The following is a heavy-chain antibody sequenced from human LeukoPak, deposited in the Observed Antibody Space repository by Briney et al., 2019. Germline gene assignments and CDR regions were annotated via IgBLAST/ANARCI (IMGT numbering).Heavy chain of an antibody. CDR2: ISTSSSYI. V-gene: IGHV3-21*01. D-gene: IGHD2-21*01. Sequence: GGSLRLSCAASGFSFSTLSMNWVRQAPGKGLEWVSSISTSSSYIYYADSVKGRFTISRDNAKKSLYLQMNSLRAEDTAVYYCARGGPCGGDCYYYYMDVWGKGTTVTVSS. CDR3: ARGGPCGGDCYYYYMDV. J-gene: IGHJ6*03. CDR1: GFSFSTLS.